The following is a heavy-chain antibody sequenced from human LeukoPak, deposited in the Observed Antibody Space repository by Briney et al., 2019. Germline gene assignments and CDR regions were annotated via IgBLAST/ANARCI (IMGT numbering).Heavy chain of an antibody. J-gene: IGHJ4*02. V-gene: IGHV3-7*01. Sequence: QSGGSLSLSCAASGVTFSNYWMSWVRQPPAKGLEGVANIKEDGSEKYYVDSVKGRFTISRDNARNSLYLQTNSLRAEDTAVYYCASVRQLGYWGQGTLVTVSS. CDR1: GVTFSNYW. D-gene: IGHD6-13*01. CDR2: IKEDGSEK. CDR3: ASVRQLGY.